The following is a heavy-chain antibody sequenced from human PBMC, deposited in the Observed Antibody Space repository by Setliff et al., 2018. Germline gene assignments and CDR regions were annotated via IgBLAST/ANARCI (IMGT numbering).Heavy chain of an antibody. CDR1: GFTFSTYS. Sequence: PGGSLRLSCAASGFTFSTYSINWVRQAPGEGLEWIAYISSRSNTIYYADSVKGRFTISRDNSRNTLYLQMSSLRGEDTAVYYCARAHPHDFGEYVDYWGQGTLVTVSS. V-gene: IGHV3-48*01. CDR2: ISSRSNTI. CDR3: ARAHPHDFGEYVDY. D-gene: IGHD3-10*01. J-gene: IGHJ4*02.